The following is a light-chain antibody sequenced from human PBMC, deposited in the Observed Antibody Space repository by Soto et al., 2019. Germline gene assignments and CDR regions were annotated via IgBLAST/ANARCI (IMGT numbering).Light chain of an antibody. CDR2: AAS. CDR3: QQRYSTSIT. Sequence: DIQMTQSPSSLSASVGDRVTITCRASQSISSYLNWYQQKPGKAPKLLIYAASSLQSGVPSRFSGSGSGTDFTLTISSLQPEEFATYYCQQRYSTSITFGPGTKVDIK. CDR1: QSISSY. J-gene: IGKJ3*01. V-gene: IGKV1-39*01.